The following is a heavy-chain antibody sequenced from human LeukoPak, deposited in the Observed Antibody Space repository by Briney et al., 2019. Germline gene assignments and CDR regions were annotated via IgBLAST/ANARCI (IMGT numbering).Heavy chain of an antibody. J-gene: IGHJ5*02. CDR3: AKDHHLTYGENAIDWFDP. Sequence: PGGSLRLSCAASGFTFSSYAMSWVRQAPGKGLEWVSAISGSGGSTYYADSVKGRFTISRDNSKNTLYLQMNSLRAEDTAVYYCAKDHHLTYGENAIDWFDPWGQGTLVTVSS. D-gene: IGHD4-17*01. CDR1: GFTFSSYA. V-gene: IGHV3-23*01. CDR2: ISGSGGST.